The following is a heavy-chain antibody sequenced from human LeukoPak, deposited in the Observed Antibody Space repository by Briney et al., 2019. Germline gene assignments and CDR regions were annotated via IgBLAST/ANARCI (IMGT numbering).Heavy chain of an antibody. CDR1: GFTFSSYA. J-gene: IGHJ6*04. CDR3: ARVDILTGYYGNGMDV. V-gene: IGHV3-30*04. D-gene: IGHD3-9*01. Sequence: GRSLRLSCAASGFTFSSYAMHWVRQAPGKGLEWVAVISYDGSNKYYADSVKSRFTISRDNSKNTLYLQMNSLRAEDTAVYYCARVDILTGYYGNGMDVWGKGTTVTVSS. CDR2: ISYDGSNK.